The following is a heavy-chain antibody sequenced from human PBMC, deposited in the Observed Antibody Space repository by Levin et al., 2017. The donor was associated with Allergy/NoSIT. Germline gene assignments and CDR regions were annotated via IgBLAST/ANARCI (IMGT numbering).Heavy chain of an antibody. Sequence: PSETLSLTCAVYGGSFSGYYWSWIRQPPGKGLEWIGEINHSGSTNYNPSLKSRVTISVDTSKNQFSLKLSSVTAADTAVYYCARGFYGAAFDIWGQGTMVTVSS. J-gene: IGHJ3*02. CDR2: INHSGST. D-gene: IGHD4-17*01. CDR1: GGSFSGYY. CDR3: ARGFYGAAFDI. V-gene: IGHV4-34*01.